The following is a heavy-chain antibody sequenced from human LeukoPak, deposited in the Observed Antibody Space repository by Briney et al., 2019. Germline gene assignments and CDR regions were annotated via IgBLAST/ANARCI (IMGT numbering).Heavy chain of an antibody. V-gene: IGHV3-30*14. D-gene: IGHD2-2*01. CDR2: ISYDGSNE. J-gene: IGHJ4*02. CDR1: GFTFSGYA. CDR3: AREYVGVVPAAMSGTLDY. Sequence: GGSLRLSCAASGFTFSGYAMHWVRQAPGKGLEWVALISYDGSNEYYADSVKGRFTISRDNSKNTLYLQMGSLRAEDMAVYYCAREYVGVVPAAMSGTLDYWGQGTLVTVSS.